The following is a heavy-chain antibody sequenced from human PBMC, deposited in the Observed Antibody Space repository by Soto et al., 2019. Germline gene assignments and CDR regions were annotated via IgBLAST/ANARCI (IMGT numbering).Heavy chain of an antibody. CDR1: GFTFSSWW. D-gene: IGHD2-21*01. Sequence: EMQLVESGGGLVQPGGSLRLSCVASGFTFSSWWMTWVRQAPGKGLEWVAHIIQDGSEKYYVDSVKGRFTISRDSAKDSLYLQMNSLRVEDTAVYYCASGDFGLDVWGRGSTVTVSS. V-gene: IGHV3-7*02. CDR2: IIQDGSEK. CDR3: ASGDFGLDV. J-gene: IGHJ6*02.